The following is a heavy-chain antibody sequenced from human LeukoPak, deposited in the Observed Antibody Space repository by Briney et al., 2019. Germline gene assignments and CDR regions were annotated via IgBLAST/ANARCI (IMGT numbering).Heavy chain of an antibody. J-gene: IGHJ3*02. D-gene: IGHD3-22*01. CDR1: GFTFSSYA. Sequence: GRSLRLSRAASGFTFSSYAMHWVRQAPGKGLEWLAVLSYDGTNKYYADSVKGRFTISRDNSENTLYLQMNSVRAEDTAIYYCAKDLAYYDSSGDYYPAFDIWGQGTMVTVSS. CDR2: LSYDGTNK. CDR3: AKDLAYYDSSGDYYPAFDI. V-gene: IGHV3-30*04.